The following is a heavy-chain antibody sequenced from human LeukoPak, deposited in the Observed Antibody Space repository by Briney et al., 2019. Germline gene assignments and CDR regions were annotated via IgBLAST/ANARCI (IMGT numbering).Heavy chain of an antibody. V-gene: IGHV3-48*04. CDR1: GVIFSSLS. D-gene: IGHD1-26*01. CDR2: ISASSRTT. J-gene: IGHJ4*02. Sequence: GGSLRLSCETSGVIFSSLSLNWVRQPPGKGLEWLSYISASSRTTYYADSVKGRFIVSRDNAKNSLFLQMGSLRADDTALYYCASQSSGSSTRAPDFWGQGTVVTVSS. CDR3: ASQSSGSSTRAPDF.